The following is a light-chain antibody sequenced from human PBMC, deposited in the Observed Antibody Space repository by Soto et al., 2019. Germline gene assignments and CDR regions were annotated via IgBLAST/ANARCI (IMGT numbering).Light chain of an antibody. Sequence: IVLTQSPATLSLSPGERATLSCRASQSVSGYLAWYQQKPGQAPRLLIHDASNRATGIPARFSGSGSGTDFTLTISSLEPEDFAAYYCQQRSNWPITFGQGTRLEIK. V-gene: IGKV3-11*01. CDR3: QQRSNWPIT. J-gene: IGKJ5*01. CDR1: QSVSGY. CDR2: DAS.